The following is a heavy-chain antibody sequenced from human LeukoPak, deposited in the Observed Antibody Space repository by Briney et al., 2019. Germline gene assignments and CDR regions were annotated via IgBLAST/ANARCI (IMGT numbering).Heavy chain of an antibody. D-gene: IGHD6-19*01. Sequence: GGSLRLSCATSGFTFSDYYMSWIRQAPGKGLEWVSYISSSGSTIYYADSVKGRLTISRDNAKNSLYLQMNSLRAEDTAVYYCARGRPSSGWPGYYFDYWGQGTLVTVSS. CDR3: ARGRPSSGWPGYYFDY. CDR1: GFTFSDYY. CDR2: ISSSGSTI. V-gene: IGHV3-11*01. J-gene: IGHJ4*02.